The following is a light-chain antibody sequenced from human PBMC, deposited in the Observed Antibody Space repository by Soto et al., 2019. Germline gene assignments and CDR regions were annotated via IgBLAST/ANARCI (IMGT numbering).Light chain of an antibody. CDR3: QVWDTGSDHVV. V-gene: IGLV3-21*02. Sequence: SYELTQPPSVSVAPGQTASITCGGNNIGSKSLHWYQQKPGQAPVLVVFDDSDRPSGIPERFSGSNSGNTATLTISRVVAGDEADYYCQVWDTGSDHVVFGGGTKVTVL. CDR2: DDS. J-gene: IGLJ3*02. CDR1: NIGSKS.